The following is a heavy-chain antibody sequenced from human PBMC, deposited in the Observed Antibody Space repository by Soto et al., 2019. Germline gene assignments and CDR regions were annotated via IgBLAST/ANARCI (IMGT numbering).Heavy chain of an antibody. CDR1: GVSLSTSGMG. V-gene: IGHV2-5*02. CDR3: AHMIEGAFSDH. Sequence: SGPTLVNPTHTLTLTCTFSGVSLSTSGMGVGWIRQPPGKALEWLALVYWDDDKRYSPSLKSRLTITKDTSKNQVVLTMTYMDPVDTATYYCAHMIEGAFSDHWGKGTLVTVSS. CDR2: VYWDDDK. J-gene: IGHJ4*02. D-gene: IGHD2-21*01.